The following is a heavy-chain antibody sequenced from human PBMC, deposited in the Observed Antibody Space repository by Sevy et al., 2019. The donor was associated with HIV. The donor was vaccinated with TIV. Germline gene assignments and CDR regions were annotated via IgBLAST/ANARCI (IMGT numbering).Heavy chain of an antibody. CDR1: GFKFNSYW. V-gene: IGHV3-7*01. Sequence: GESLKISCVASGFKFNSYWMLWVRQAPGKGLEWVANINQDATANFYADSVRGRFIISRDNVRNSVSLQMIILRVEDTALYYCVRAIATVDSFWGQGTLVTVSS. D-gene: IGHD6-13*01. J-gene: IGHJ4*02. CDR2: INQDATAN. CDR3: VRAIATVDSF.